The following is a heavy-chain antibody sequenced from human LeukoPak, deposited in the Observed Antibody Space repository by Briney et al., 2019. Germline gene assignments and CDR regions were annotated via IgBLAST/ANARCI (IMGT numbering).Heavy chain of an antibody. Sequence: GGSLRLSCAASGFTFSSYSMNWVRQAPGKGLEWVSSISSSSSYIYYAGSVKGRFTISRDNAKNSLYLQMNCLRAEDTAVYYCARDIPTYSSSWPIDYWGQGTLVTVSS. CDR2: ISSSSSYI. D-gene: IGHD6-13*01. V-gene: IGHV3-21*01. CDR1: GFTFSSYS. J-gene: IGHJ4*02. CDR3: ARDIPTYSSSWPIDY.